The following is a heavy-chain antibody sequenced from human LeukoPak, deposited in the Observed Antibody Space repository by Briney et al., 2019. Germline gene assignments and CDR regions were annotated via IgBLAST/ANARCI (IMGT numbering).Heavy chain of an antibody. Sequence: SETLSLTCAVYGGSFSGYYWSWIRQPPGKGLEWIGEINHSGSTSYNPSLKSRVTISVDTSKNQFSLKLSSVTAADTAVYYCARAGDFWSGYPSRNYMDVWGKGTTVTVSS. CDR2: INHSGST. CDR1: GGSFSGYY. D-gene: IGHD3-3*01. V-gene: IGHV4-34*01. CDR3: ARAGDFWSGYPSRNYMDV. J-gene: IGHJ6*03.